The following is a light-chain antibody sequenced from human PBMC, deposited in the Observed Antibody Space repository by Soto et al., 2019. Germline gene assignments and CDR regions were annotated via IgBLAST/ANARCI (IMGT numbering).Light chain of an antibody. J-gene: IGLJ1*01. V-gene: IGLV2-14*01. CDR2: DVS. CDR1: SSDVGGYNY. Sequence: QSAPTQPASVSGSPGQSITISCTGTSSDVGGYNYVSWYQQHPGKAPKLMIYDVSNRPSGVSNRFSGSKSGNTASLTISGLQAEDEADYYCSSYTSSSTSFGTGTKITVL. CDR3: SSYTSSSTS.